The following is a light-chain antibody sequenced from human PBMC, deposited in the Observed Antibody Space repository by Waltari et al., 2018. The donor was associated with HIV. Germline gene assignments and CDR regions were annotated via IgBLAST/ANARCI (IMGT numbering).Light chain of an antibody. CDR2: DDS. Sequence: SYVLPQPPSVSVAPGQTARITCGGNTIGSKSVHWYQQRPGQAPVLVVYDDSDRPSGIPERFSGSKSGNTATLTISRAEAGDEADYYCQVWDSSSDHYVFGTGTKVTV. J-gene: IGLJ1*01. CDR3: QVWDSSSDHYV. CDR1: TIGSKS. V-gene: IGLV3-21*02.